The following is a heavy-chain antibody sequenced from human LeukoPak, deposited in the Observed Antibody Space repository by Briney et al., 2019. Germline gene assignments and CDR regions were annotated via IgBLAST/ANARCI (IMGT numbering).Heavy chain of an antibody. Sequence: SETLSLTCTVSGYSISSGYYWGWIRQPPGKGLEWIGSIYHSGTTYYNPSLKSRVTISVDTSKNQFSLKLSSVTAADTAVYYCASFDSSGYYYYFDYWGQGTLVAVSS. J-gene: IGHJ4*02. V-gene: IGHV4-38-2*02. CDR1: GYSISSGYY. CDR2: IYHSGTT. CDR3: ASFDSSGYYYYFDY. D-gene: IGHD3-22*01.